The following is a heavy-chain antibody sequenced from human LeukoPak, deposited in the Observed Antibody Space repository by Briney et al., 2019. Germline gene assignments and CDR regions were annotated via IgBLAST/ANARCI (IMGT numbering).Heavy chain of an antibody. CDR2: LIGVGSTT. CDR1: GYSFSNYA. D-gene: IGHD3-16*01. V-gene: IGHV3-23*01. Sequence: GGSLRLSCAASGYSFSNYAMSWGRQAPGERLEWGSSLIGVGSTTYYSDSVEGRLTISRDNSNNTLYLQMNSLAVEDTATYFCAKGHSKGASGGSDGLLWVHWGQGTLVTVSS. CDR3: AKGHSKGASGGSDGLLWVH. J-gene: IGHJ4*02.